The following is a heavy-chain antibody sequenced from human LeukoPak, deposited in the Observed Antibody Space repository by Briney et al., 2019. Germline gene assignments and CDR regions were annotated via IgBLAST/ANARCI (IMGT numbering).Heavy chain of an antibody. CDR3: ARDGSSGWYYY. CDR1: GYTFTSYG. V-gene: IGHV1-18*01. Sequence: ASVKVSCKASGYTFTSYGISWVRQAPGQGLEWMGWISAYNGNTNYAQKLQGRVTMTTDTSTSTVYMELSSLRSEDTAVYYCARDGSSGWYYYWGQGTLVTVSS. D-gene: IGHD6-19*01. J-gene: IGHJ4*02. CDR2: ISAYNGNT.